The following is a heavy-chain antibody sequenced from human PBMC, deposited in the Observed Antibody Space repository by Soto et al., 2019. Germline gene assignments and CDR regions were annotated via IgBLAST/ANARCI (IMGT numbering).Heavy chain of an antibody. CDR2: ISYGGSNQ. J-gene: IGHJ6*02. D-gene: IGHD3-22*01. CDR1: GFTFNSYG. Sequence: PGGSLRLSCAASGFTFNSYGMHWVRQAPGKGLEWVAVISYGGSNQYYADSVEGRFTISRDNSKNTLFLQMNSLRAEDTAVYYCAKDLYINNYDSSVSPRDSFYGVDVWGQGSTVTVFS. V-gene: IGHV3-30*18. CDR3: AKDLYINNYDSSVSPRDSFYGVDV.